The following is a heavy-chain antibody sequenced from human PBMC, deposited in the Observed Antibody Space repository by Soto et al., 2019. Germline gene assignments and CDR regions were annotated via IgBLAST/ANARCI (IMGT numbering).Heavy chain of an antibody. J-gene: IGHJ4*02. CDR1: GFTFSSYA. CDR2: ISGSGGST. Sequence: PGGSLRLSCAASGFTFSSYAMSWVRQAPGKGLEWVSAISGSGGSTYYADSVKGRFTISRDNSKNTLYLQMNSLRAEDTAVYYCAKEGAAYYDFWSGYLGAYFDYWGQGTLVTVSS. CDR3: AKEGAAYYDFWSGYLGAYFDY. D-gene: IGHD3-3*01. V-gene: IGHV3-23*01.